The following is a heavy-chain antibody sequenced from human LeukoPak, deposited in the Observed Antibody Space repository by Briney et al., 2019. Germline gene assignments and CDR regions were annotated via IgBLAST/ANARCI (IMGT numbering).Heavy chain of an antibody. CDR2: INHSGST. J-gene: IGHJ6*04. D-gene: IGHD4-17*01. Sequence: SETLSLTCAVYGGSFSGYYWSWIRQPPGKGLEWFGEINHSGSTNYNPSLKSRVTISVDTSKNQFSLKLSSVTAADTAVYYCARSDYGDSYYYYYYGMDVWGKGTTVTVSS. V-gene: IGHV4-34*01. CDR1: GGSFSGYY. CDR3: ARSDYGDSYYYYYYGMDV.